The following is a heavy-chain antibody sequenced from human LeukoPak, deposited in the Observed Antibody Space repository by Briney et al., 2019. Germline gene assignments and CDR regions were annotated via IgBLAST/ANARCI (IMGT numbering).Heavy chain of an antibody. D-gene: IGHD6-13*01. J-gene: IGHJ4*02. Sequence: GASVKVSCKASGYTFTSYDINWVRQATGQGLEWMGWMNPNSGNTGYAQKFQGRVTMTRDTSTSTVYMELSSLRSEDTAVYYCARRAGVRYSSRFYFDYWGQGTPVTVSS. CDR2: MNPNSGNT. V-gene: IGHV1-8*01. CDR1: GYTFTSYD. CDR3: ARRAGVRYSSRFYFDY.